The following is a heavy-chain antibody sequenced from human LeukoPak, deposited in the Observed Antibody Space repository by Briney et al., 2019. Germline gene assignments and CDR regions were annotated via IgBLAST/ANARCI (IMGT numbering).Heavy chain of an antibody. CDR2: ISSSAVTK. Sequence: GGSLRLSCEASGFTFRNYEFNWLRQAPGKGLEWVSYISSSAVTKKYADSVRGRFTISRDNAKNSLYLDMTSLRAEDTAVYYCAREYCYDSYFDFWGQGVLVSVSS. CDR3: AREYCYDSYFDF. CDR1: GFTFRNYE. D-gene: IGHD5-12*01. J-gene: IGHJ4*02. V-gene: IGHV3-48*03.